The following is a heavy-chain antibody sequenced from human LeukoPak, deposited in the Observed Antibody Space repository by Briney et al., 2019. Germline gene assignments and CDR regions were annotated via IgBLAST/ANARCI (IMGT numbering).Heavy chain of an antibody. CDR1: GFSFSNYG. CDR3: AKDGSGTYSRFDY. CDR2: MWYDGTSK. Sequence: PGGSLRLSCAASGFSFSNYGMHWVRQAPGKGLEWVAVMWYDGTSKYYADSVKGRFTISRDNSKNTLYLQMNSLRVEDTAVYYCAKDGSGTYSRFDYWGQGTLVTVSS. V-gene: IGHV3-33*06. J-gene: IGHJ4*02. D-gene: IGHD3-10*01.